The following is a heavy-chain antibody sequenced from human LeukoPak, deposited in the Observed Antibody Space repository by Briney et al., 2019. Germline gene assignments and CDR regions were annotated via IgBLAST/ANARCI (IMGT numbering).Heavy chain of an antibody. V-gene: IGHV4-59*01. CDR2: IYYSGST. J-gene: IGHJ3*02. CDR3: ARGDYGGNLKPDTSPPAFDI. Sequence: SETLSLTCTVSGGSISSYYWSWIRQPPGKGLEWIGYIYYSGSTNYNPSLKSRVTISVDTSKNQFSLKLSSVTAADTAVYYCARGDYGGNLKPDTSPPAFDIWGQGTMVTVSS. D-gene: IGHD4-23*01. CDR1: GGSISSYY.